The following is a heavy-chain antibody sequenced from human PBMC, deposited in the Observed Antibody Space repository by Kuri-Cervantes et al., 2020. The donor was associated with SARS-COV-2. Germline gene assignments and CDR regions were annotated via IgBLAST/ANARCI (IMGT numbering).Heavy chain of an antibody. Sequence: SVKVSCKASGGTFSSYAISWVRQAPGQGLEWMGRIIPILGTANYAQKFQGRVTITADKSTSTAYMELSSLRSEDTAVYYCARARKGQIDAFDIWGQGTMVTVSS. V-gene: IGHV1-69*04. CDR2: IIPILGTA. J-gene: IGHJ3*02. CDR3: ARARKGQIDAFDI. CDR1: GGTFSSYA.